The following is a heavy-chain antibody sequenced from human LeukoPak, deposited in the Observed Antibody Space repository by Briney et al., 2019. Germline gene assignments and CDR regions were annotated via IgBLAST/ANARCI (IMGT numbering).Heavy chain of an antibody. J-gene: IGHJ4*02. CDR2: ISNDGNTK. CDR3: VREGYYDSGGPFSGYFDY. V-gene: IGHV3-30*03. CDR1: GLSFNNDW. D-gene: IGHD3-22*01. Sequence: GGSLRLSCATSGLSFNNDWMDWVRQAPGKGLEWVAVISNDGNTKIYANSVKGRFTISRDNSKNTLYLQLSSLRVEDTAVYYCVREGYYDSGGPFSGYFDYWGQGDLVTVSS.